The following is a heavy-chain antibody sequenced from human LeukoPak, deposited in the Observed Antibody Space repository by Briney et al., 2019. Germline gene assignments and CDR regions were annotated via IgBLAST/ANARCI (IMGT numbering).Heavy chain of an antibody. V-gene: IGHV1-3*03. CDR2: INAGNGNT. J-gene: IGHJ4*02. D-gene: IGHD3-10*01. Sequence: ASVKVSCKASGYTFTSYAMHRVRQAPGQRLEWMGWINAGNGNTKYSQEFQGRVTITRDTSASTAYMELSSLRSEDMAVYYCARELYGSGSYYMAYWGQGTLVTVSS. CDR1: GYTFTSYA. CDR3: ARELYGSGSYYMAY.